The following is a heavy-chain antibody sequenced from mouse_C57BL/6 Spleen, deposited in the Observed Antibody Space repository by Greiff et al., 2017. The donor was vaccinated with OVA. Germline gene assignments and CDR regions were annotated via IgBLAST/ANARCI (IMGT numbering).Heavy chain of an antibody. CDR2: INYDGSST. Sequence: EVQVVESEGGLVQPGSSMKLSCTASGFTFSDYYMAWVRQVPEKGLEWVANINYDGSSTYYLDSLKSRFIISRDNAKNILYLQMSSLKSEDTATYYCARTYDYDHYFDYWGQGTTLTVSS. CDR1: GFTFSDYY. D-gene: IGHD2-4*01. J-gene: IGHJ2*01. CDR3: ARTYDYDHYFDY. V-gene: IGHV5-16*01.